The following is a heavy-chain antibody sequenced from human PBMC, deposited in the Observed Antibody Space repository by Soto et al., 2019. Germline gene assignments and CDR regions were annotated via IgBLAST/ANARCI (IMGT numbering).Heavy chain of an antibody. Sequence: ASVKDSCKASAYTFTSHGLSCVRQAPGKGPEWMGSIYNGNTNYEQKLQGRVTMTTETSTSTAYMELRSLRTDDMAIYYCARERYESSGPPIYWGPGPLVTVST. V-gene: IGHV1-18*03. J-gene: IGHJ4*02. CDR1: AYTFTSHG. D-gene: IGHD3-22*01. CDR3: ARERYESSGPPIY. CDR2: IYNGNT.